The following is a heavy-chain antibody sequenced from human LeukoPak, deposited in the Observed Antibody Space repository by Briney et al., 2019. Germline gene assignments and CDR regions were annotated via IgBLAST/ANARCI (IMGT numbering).Heavy chain of an antibody. V-gene: IGHV3-21*01. Sequence: PGGSLRLSCAASGFTFSSYSMNWVRQAPGKGLEWVSSISSSSSYIYYADSVKGRFTISRDNAKNSLYLQMNSLRAEDTAVYYCARGATYYDFWSGYRLYNWFDPWGQGTLVTVSS. CDR2: ISSSSSYI. D-gene: IGHD3-3*01. J-gene: IGHJ5*02. CDR1: GFTFSSYS. CDR3: ARGATYYDFWSGYRLYNWFDP.